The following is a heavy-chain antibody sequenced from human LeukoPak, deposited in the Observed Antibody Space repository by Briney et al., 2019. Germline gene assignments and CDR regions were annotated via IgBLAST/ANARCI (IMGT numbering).Heavy chain of an antibody. CDR3: AKHYMGSYDNRGLDY. CDR1: GGSISSSSYY. V-gene: IGHV4-39*01. Sequence: SETLSLTCTVSGGSISSSSYYWGWIRQPPGKGLEWIGSIYCSGYTYYNASVESRVTISVDTSKNQFSLKLSSVTAADTAVYYCAKHYMGSYDNRGLDYWGQGTLVTVSS. D-gene: IGHD3-10*01. J-gene: IGHJ4*02. CDR2: IYCSGYT.